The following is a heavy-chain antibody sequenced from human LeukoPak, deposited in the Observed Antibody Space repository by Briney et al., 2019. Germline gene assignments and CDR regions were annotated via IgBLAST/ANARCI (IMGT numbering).Heavy chain of an antibody. J-gene: IGHJ4*02. CDR2: IYYSGST. D-gene: IGHD2-21*02. Sequence: SETLSLTCTVSGGSISSYYWSWIRQPPGKGLEWIGYIYYSGSTNYNPSLKSRVTISVDTSKNQFSLKLRSVTAADTAVYYCARGYCRDDICQVFPYWGQGTLVTVSS. CDR3: ARGYCRDDICQVFPY. V-gene: IGHV4-59*01. CDR1: GGSISSYY.